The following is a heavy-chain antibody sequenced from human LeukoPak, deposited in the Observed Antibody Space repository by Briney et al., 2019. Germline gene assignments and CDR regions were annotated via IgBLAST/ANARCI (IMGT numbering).Heavy chain of an antibody. J-gene: IGHJ6*04. Sequence: AGGSLRLSCAASGFAFSSYWMSWVRQAPGKGLEWVANIKQDGSEKYYVDSVKGRFTISRDNSKNTLYLQMNSLRAEDTAVYYCAELGITMIGGVWGKGTTVTISS. CDR3: AELGITMIGGV. D-gene: IGHD3-10*02. CDR2: IKQDGSEK. V-gene: IGHV3-7*01. CDR1: GFAFSSYW.